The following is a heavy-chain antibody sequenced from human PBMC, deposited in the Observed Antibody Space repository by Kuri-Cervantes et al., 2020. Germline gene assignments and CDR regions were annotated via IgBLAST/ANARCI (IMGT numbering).Heavy chain of an antibody. V-gene: IGHV3-73*01. CDR3: ARDWGYSSSWHGLDY. Sequence: GESLKISCAASGFTFSDSAIHWVRQASGKGLEWVGRIRSKSNTYATAYAASVKVRFTVSRDNSKNTLYLQMHSLRAEDTAVYYCARDWGYSSSWHGLDYWGQGTLVTVSS. D-gene: IGHD6-13*01. J-gene: IGHJ4*02. CDR1: GFTFSDSA. CDR2: IRSKSNTYAT.